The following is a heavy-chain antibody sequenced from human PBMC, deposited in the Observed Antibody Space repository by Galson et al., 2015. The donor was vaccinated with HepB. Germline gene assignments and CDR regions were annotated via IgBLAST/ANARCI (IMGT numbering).Heavy chain of an antibody. CDR1: GFMFGRYG. V-gene: IGHV3-48*01. Sequence: SLRLSCAASGFMFGRYGMHWVRQAPGKGLEWVSYVSSGSTGRYYADSVRGRFTISRDNAKNSLYLHMKGLRAEDTAVYYCARNPSSYDYYSMDVWGQGTTVTVSS. CDR2: VSSGSTGR. CDR3: ARNPSSYDYYSMDV. J-gene: IGHJ6*02.